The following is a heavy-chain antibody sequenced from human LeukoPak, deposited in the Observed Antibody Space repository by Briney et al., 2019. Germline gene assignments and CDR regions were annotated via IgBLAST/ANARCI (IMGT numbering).Heavy chain of an antibody. CDR3: AKSYYYYDSSGFYYYYGMDV. CDR1: GFTFSSYA. CDR2: ISGSGGST. Sequence: PGGSLRLSCAASGFTFSSYAMSRVRQAPGKGLEWVSAISGSGGSTYYADSVKGRFTISRDNSKNTLYLQMNSLRAEDTAVYYCAKSYYYYDSSGFYYYYGMDVWGQGTTVTVSS. D-gene: IGHD3-22*01. J-gene: IGHJ6*02. V-gene: IGHV3-23*01.